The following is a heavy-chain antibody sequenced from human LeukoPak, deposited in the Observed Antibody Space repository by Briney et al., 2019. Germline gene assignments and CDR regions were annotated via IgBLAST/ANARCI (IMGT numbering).Heavy chain of an antibody. CDR3: ARVGLNRYYYGMDV. V-gene: IGHV4-39*07. J-gene: IGHJ6*02. Sequence: PSETLSLICTVSGGSISSSSYYWSWIRQPPGKGLEWIGEINHSGSTNYNPSLKSRVTISVDTSKNQFSLKLSSVTAADTAVYYCARVGLNRYYYGMDVWGQGTTVTVSS. D-gene: IGHD1-14*01. CDR2: INHSGST. CDR1: GGSISSSSYY.